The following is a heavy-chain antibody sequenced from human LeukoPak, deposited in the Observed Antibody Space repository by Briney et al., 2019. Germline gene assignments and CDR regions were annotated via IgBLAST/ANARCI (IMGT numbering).Heavy chain of an antibody. CDR1: GFTFSSYS. CDR3: ARERRDVYKALDY. D-gene: IGHD5-24*01. J-gene: IGHJ4*02. CDR2: ISSSSSTI. Sequence: QSGGSLRLSCAASGFTFSSYSMNWVRQAPGKGLEWVSYISSSSSTIYYADSVKGRFTISRDNAKNSLYLQMNSLRAEDTAVYYCARERRDVYKALDYWGQGILVTVSS. V-gene: IGHV3-48*01.